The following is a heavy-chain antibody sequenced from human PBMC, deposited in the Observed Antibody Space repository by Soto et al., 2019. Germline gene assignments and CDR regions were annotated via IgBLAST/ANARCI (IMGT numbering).Heavy chain of an antibody. Sequence: PGGSLRLSCAASGFTFSSYGMHWVRQAPGKGLEWVAVISYDGSNKYYADSVKGRFTISRDNSKNTLYLQMNSLRAEDTAVYYCARDHGKYYYGSGSSSFDYWGQGTLVTVSS. CDR3: ARDHGKYYYGSGSSSFDY. J-gene: IGHJ4*02. CDR1: GFTFSSYG. D-gene: IGHD3-10*01. V-gene: IGHV3-30*03. CDR2: ISYDGSNK.